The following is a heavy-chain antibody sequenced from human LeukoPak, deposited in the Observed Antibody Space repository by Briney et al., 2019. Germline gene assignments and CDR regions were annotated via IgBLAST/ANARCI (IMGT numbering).Heavy chain of an antibody. CDR2: INSDGSST. CDR3: ARVGEYTRYWVQFDY. Sequence: GGSLRLSCAASGFTFDDYAMHWVRQAPGKGLVWVSRINSDGSSTSYADSVKGRFTISRDNAKNTLYLQMNSLRAEDTAIYYCARVGEYTRYWVQFDYWGQGTLVTVSS. CDR1: GFTFDDYA. J-gene: IGHJ4*02. D-gene: IGHD6-6*01. V-gene: IGHV3-74*01.